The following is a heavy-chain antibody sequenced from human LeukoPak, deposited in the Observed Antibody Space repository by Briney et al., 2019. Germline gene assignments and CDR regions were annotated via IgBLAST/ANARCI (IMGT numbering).Heavy chain of an antibody. Sequence: ASVKVSCKASGFTFNHHGFTWVRQAPGQGLGGRGWISAYNGKAASVEKLQGRVTMTTDTSTTTVYMELRGLRPDHTAVYYCTRRGHSSNWPPEASGYWGQGTLVTVSS. CDR2: ISAYNGKA. V-gene: IGHV1-18*01. CDR1: GFTFNHHG. CDR3: TRRGHSSNWPPEASGY. J-gene: IGHJ4*02. D-gene: IGHD6-13*01.